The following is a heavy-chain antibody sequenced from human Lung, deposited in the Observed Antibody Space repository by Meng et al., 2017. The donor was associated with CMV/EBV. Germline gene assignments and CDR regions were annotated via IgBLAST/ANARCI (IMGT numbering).Heavy chain of an antibody. V-gene: IGHV3-23*01. CDR3: AKGSCSSTSCYYDY. CDR2: ISGSGGST. CDR1: GFTFSSYA. Sequence: GEXXKLSCAASGFTFSSYAMSWVRQAPGKGLEWVSAISGSGGSTYYADSVKGRFTISRDNSKNTLYLQMNSLRAEDTAVYYCAKGSCSSTSCYYDYWGQGKXVTVSS. J-gene: IGHJ4*02. D-gene: IGHD2-2*01.